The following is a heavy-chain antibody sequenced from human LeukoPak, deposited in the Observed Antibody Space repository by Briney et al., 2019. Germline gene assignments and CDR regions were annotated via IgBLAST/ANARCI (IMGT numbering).Heavy chain of an antibody. D-gene: IGHD2-8*02. V-gene: IGHV3-23*01. CDR2: ITNNGEST. CDR1: GFTFSIFG. Sequence: GGSLRLSCAASGFTFSIFGMSWVRQAPGKGLEWVSAITNNGESTYYADSVKGRFTISRDNSKNTLYLQMNSLRAEDTAVYYCATYRQVLLPFESWGQGTLVTVSS. J-gene: IGHJ4*02. CDR3: ATYRQVLLPFES.